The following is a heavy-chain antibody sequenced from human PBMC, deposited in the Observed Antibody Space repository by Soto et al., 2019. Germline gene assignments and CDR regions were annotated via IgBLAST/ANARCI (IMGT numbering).Heavy chain of an antibody. CDR3: ARVERGDYGAVYYYMDV. Sequence: GGSLSLSCAASGFTFSSYWMSWVRQAPGKGLEWVANIKQDGSEKYYVDSVKGRFTISRDNAKNSLYLQMNSLRAEDTAVYYCARVERGDYGAVYYYMDVWGKGTTVTVSS. J-gene: IGHJ6*03. V-gene: IGHV3-7*01. D-gene: IGHD4-17*01. CDR1: GFTFSSYW. CDR2: IKQDGSEK.